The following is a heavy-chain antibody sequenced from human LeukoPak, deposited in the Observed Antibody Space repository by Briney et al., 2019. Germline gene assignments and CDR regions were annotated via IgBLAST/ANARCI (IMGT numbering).Heavy chain of an antibody. CDR3: ARQYYDSGSSSGIWFDP. D-gene: IGHD3-10*01. CDR1: GYSFTSYW. J-gene: IGHJ5*02. V-gene: IGHV5-51*01. Sequence: GESLKISCKGSGYSFTSYWIGWVRQMPGKGLEWMGIIYPGDSDTRYIPSFQGQVTISADKSISTAYLQWSSLKASDTAMYYCARQYYDSGSSSGIWFDPWGQGTLVTVSS. CDR2: IYPGDSDT.